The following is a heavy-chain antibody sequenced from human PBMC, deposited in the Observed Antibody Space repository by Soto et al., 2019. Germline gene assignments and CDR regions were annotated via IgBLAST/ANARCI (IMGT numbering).Heavy chain of an antibody. CDR2: IYYSGST. Sequence: PSETLSLTCTVSGGSISSSSYYWGWIRQPPGKGLEWIGSIYYSGSTYYNPSLKSRVTISVDTSKNQFSLKLSSVTAADTAVYYCAGGIAVAGLTLDYWGQGTLVTVS. J-gene: IGHJ4*02. V-gene: IGHV4-39*01. CDR3: AGGIAVAGLTLDY. D-gene: IGHD6-19*01. CDR1: GGSISSSSYY.